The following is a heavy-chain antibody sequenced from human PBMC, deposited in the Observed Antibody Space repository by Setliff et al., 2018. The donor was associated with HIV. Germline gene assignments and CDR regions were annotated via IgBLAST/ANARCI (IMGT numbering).Heavy chain of an antibody. Sequence: SVKVSCKASGGTFSSYAISWRRHAPGQGLDWMGGIIPVFGTTNYAQKFQGRVTITADESTSTAYMELSSLRSEDTAVYYCARGGVYYYDSSGWSMDYWGQGTLVTVSS. J-gene: IGHJ4*02. D-gene: IGHD3-22*01. CDR1: GGTFSSYA. V-gene: IGHV1-69*13. CDR2: IIPVFGTT. CDR3: ARGGVYYYDSSGWSMDY.